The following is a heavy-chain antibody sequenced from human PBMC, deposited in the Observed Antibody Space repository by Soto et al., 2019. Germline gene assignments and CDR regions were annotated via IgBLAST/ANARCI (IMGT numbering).Heavy chain of an antibody. Sequence: SETLSLTCTVSGGSISSSSYYWGWIRQPPGKGLEWIGSIYYAGDTHYNPSLKSRVTISVDRSNNQFSLKLTSVTAADTALYYCARDRPIAAAGRDAFDIWGQGTMVTVSS. CDR1: GGSISSSSYY. D-gene: IGHD6-13*01. CDR2: IYYAGDT. CDR3: ARDRPIAAAGRDAFDI. J-gene: IGHJ3*02. V-gene: IGHV4-39*02.